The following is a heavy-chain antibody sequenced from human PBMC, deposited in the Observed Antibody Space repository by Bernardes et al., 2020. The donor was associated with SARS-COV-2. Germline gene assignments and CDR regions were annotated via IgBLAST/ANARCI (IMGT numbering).Heavy chain of an antibody. J-gene: IGHJ2*01. D-gene: IGHD3-22*01. CDR3: VTGLNYYDSSGSRNWYFDL. Sequence: ASVKVSCEVSGYTLSKISMHWVRQAPGKGPEWMGGFDAEEGETRYAQKFQGRVTMTEDTATDTAYMELSRLTSEDTAVYYCVTGLNYYDSSGSRNWYFDLWGRDALVSVSS. V-gene: IGHV1-24*01. CDR1: GYTLSKIS. CDR2: FDAEEGET.